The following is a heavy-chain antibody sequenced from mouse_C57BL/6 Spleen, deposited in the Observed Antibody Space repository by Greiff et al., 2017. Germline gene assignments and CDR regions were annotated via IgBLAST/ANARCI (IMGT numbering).Heavy chain of an antibody. CDR3: ARRGPDSSGYGYIDY. Sequence: VQLKESGPGLVKPSQSLSLTCSVTGYSITSGYYWNWIRQFPGNKLEWMGYISYDGSNNYNPSLKNRISITRDTSKNQFFLKLNSVTTEDTATYYGARRGPDSSGYGYIDYWGQGTALTVSS. CDR2: ISYDGSN. J-gene: IGHJ2*01. D-gene: IGHD3-2*02. CDR1: GYSITSGYY. V-gene: IGHV3-6*01.